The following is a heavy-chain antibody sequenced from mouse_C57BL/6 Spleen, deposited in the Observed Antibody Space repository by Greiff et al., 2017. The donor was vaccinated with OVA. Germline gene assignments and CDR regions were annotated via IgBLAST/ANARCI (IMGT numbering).Heavy chain of an antibody. Sequence: VQLQQSGPELVKPGASVKISCKASGYTFTDYYMNWVKQSHGKSLEWIGDINPNNGGTSYNQKFKGQAKLTVDKSSSTAYMKLRSLQSEDTAVYYCARRGNYYAMDYWGQGTSVTVSS. D-gene: IGHD2-1*01. CDR2: INPNNGGT. V-gene: IGHV1-26*01. J-gene: IGHJ4*01. CDR1: GYTFTDYY. CDR3: ARRGNYYAMDY.